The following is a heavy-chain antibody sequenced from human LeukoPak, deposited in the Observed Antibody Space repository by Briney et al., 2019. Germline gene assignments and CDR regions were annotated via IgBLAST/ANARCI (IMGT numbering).Heavy chain of an antibody. Sequence: EPSETLSPTCAVSGGSISSSNWWSWVRQPPGKGLEWIGEIYHSGSTNYNPSLKSRVTISVDTSKNQFSLKLSSVTAADTAVYYCARVRVWGSYRYLFDYWGQGTLVTVSS. CDR2: IYHSGST. J-gene: IGHJ4*02. V-gene: IGHV4-4*02. D-gene: IGHD3-16*02. CDR1: GGSISSSNW. CDR3: ARVRVWGSYRYLFDY.